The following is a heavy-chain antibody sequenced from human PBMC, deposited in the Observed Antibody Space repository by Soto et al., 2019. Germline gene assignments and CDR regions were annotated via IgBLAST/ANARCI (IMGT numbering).Heavy chain of an antibody. D-gene: IGHD2-2*01. CDR2: LIPIFGTA. J-gene: IGHJ6*02. Sequence: SVKGSCKACGGTFSSYSISWVRQAPGEGLERMAGLIPIFGTANYAQKFQGRVTITADESTSTAYMELSSLRSEDTAVYYCASDRGDCSSTSCYGRNYYYYGMDVWGQGTTVTVSS. V-gene: IGHV1-69*13. CDR1: GGTFSSYS. CDR3: ASDRGDCSSTSCYGRNYYYYGMDV.